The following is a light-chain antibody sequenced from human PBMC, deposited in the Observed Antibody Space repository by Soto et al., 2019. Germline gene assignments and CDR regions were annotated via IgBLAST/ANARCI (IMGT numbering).Light chain of an antibody. CDR2: EVT. V-gene: IGLV2-23*02. Sequence: QSALTQPASVSGSPGQSITIACTGSGTDVGTYNFVSWFQRHPGKAPQLISYEVTERPSGVSPLFSGSKSVNTASLTISVLRAEDEADYFCCSFAGRKTWVFGGGTKVTVL. CDR1: GTDVGTYNF. J-gene: IGLJ3*02. CDR3: CSFAGRKTWV.